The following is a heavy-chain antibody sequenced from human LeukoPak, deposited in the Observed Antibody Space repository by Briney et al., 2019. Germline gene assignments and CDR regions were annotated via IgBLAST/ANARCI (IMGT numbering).Heavy chain of an antibody. J-gene: IGHJ4*02. Sequence: ASVKVSCKASGYTFTGYYMHWVRQAPGQGLEWMGWINPNSGGTNYAQKFQGRVTMTRDTSISTAYMELSRLRSDDTAVYYCARDSGNLWFGENPLYYFDYWGQGTLVTVSS. V-gene: IGHV1-2*02. D-gene: IGHD3-10*01. CDR1: GYTFTGYY. CDR2: INPNSGGT. CDR3: ARDSGNLWFGENPLYYFDY.